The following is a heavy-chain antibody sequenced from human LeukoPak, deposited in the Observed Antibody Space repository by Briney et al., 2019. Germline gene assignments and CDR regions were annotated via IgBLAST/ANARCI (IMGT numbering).Heavy chain of an antibody. CDR3: ASGDYSNYFDLDP. V-gene: IGHV1-2*02. CDR1: GYTFTGYY. Sequence: ASVKVSCKASGYTFTGYYIHWVRQAPGQGLEWMGWINPNSGGTNYAQKFQGRVTMTRDTSISTAYMELSRLRSDDTAVYYCASGDYSNYFDLDPWGQGTLVTVSS. D-gene: IGHD4-11*01. CDR2: INPNSGGT. J-gene: IGHJ5*02.